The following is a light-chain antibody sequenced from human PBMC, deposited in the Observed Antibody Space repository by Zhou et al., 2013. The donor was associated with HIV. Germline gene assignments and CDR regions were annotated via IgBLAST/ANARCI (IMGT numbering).Light chain of an antibody. Sequence: EIVLTQSPGTLSFSPGERATLSCRASQSLSSNYLAWYQQKPGQAPRLLIYGVSSRATGIPDRFSGNGSGTDFNLTITRLELEDFAVYYCQLSGGLYTFGQGTNLEIK. CDR2: GVS. CDR3: QLSGGLYT. V-gene: IGKV3-20*01. CDR1: QSLSSNY. J-gene: IGKJ2*01.